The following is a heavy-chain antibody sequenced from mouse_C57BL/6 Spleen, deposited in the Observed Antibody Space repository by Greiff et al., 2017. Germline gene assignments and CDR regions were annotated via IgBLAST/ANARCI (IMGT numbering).Heavy chain of an antibody. Sequence: EVHLVESGGGLVKPGGSLKLSCAASGFTFSSYAMSWVRQTPEKRLEWVATISDGGSYTYYPDNVKGRFTISRDNAKNNLYLQMSHLKSEDTAMYYCARVTTVYYFDYWGQGTTLTVSS. CDR1: GFTFSSYA. J-gene: IGHJ2*01. CDR3: ARVTTVYYFDY. V-gene: IGHV5-4*01. CDR2: ISDGGSYT. D-gene: IGHD1-1*01.